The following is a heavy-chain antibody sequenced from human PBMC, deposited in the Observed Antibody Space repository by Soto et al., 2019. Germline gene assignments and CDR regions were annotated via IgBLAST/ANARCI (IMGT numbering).Heavy chain of an antibody. CDR2: IYHSGTT. V-gene: IGHV4-38-2*01. Sequence: SETLSLTCAVSGDSISRGYYWAWIRQPPGKGLEYIGSIYHSGTTYYNPSLMSRVTISVDTSKNQFSLNLRSVTAADSAVYYCARTDNVGDHPHLGQGTLVTVSS. J-gene: IGHJ4*02. D-gene: IGHD2-15*01. CDR3: ARTDNVGDHPH. CDR1: GDSISRGYY.